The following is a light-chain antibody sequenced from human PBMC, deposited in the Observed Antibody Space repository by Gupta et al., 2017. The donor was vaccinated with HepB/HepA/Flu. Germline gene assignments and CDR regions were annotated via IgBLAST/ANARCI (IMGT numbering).Light chain of an antibody. V-gene: IGKV3-20*01. CDR3: QQYGSSPWT. Sequence: EIVLTQSPGTLSLSPGERATLSCRASQSVSSSYLAWYQQRPGQAPRLLIYGASSRATAISDRFSGSGSGTDFTLTINRLEPGDFAVYYCQQYGSSPWTFGQGTKVEI. CDR1: QSVSSSY. CDR2: GAS. J-gene: IGKJ1*01.